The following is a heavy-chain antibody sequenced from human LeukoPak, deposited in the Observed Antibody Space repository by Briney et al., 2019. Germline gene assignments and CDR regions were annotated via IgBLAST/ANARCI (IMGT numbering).Heavy chain of an antibody. CDR3: ASSGWNQDYYYYYYMDV. CDR2: ISSSSSTI. J-gene: IGHJ6*03. CDR1: GFTFSSYE. V-gene: IGHV3-48*01. Sequence: GGSLRLSCAASGFTFSSYEMNWVRQAPGKGLEWVSYISSSSSTIYYADSVKGRFTISRDNAKNSLYLQMNSLRAEDTAVYYCASSGWNQDYYYYYYMDVWGKGTTVTVSS. D-gene: IGHD6-19*01.